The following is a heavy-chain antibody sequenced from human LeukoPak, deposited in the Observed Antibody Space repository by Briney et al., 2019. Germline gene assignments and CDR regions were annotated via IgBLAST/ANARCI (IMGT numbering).Heavy chain of an antibody. Sequence: GGSLRLSCAASGFTFSSYRMSWVRQAPGKGVEGVANIKQDGREKYYVDSVKGRFTISRDNAKNSLYLQMNSLRAEDTAVYYCARGGEMATITDYFDYWGQGTLVTVSS. D-gene: IGHD5-24*01. J-gene: IGHJ4*02. CDR3: ARGGEMATITDYFDY. V-gene: IGHV3-7*01. CDR1: GFTFSSYR. CDR2: IKQDGREK.